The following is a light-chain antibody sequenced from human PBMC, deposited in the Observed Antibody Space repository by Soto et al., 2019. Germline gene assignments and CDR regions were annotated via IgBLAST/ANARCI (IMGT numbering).Light chain of an antibody. V-gene: IGKV1-5*01. CDR3: QQYTSYSSWT. CDR2: DAS. J-gene: IGKJ1*01. CDR1: QSIGSW. Sequence: DIQMTQSPSTLSASVGDRVTITCRASQSIGSWLAWYQQKPGKAPKLLIYDASSLESGVPSRFSGSGSGTEFTLTISSLQPDDFATYYCQQYTSYSSWTFGQGTKVEIK.